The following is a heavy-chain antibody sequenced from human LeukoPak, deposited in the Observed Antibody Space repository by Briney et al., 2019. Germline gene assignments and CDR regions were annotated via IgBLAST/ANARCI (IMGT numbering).Heavy chain of an antibody. Sequence: GGSLRLSCSASGFSFSNYAMYGVRQAPGKGREWGANIKQVGREKYYVDSVKGRFTISRDNAKNSLYLQMNSLRAEDTAVYYCARDFGLRCSGGTCYSVSCYGMDVWGKGTTVTVSS. D-gene: IGHD2-15*01. CDR2: IKQVGREK. V-gene: IGHV3-7*03. CDR1: GFSFSNYA. J-gene: IGHJ6*04. CDR3: ARDFGLRCSGGTCYSVSCYGMDV.